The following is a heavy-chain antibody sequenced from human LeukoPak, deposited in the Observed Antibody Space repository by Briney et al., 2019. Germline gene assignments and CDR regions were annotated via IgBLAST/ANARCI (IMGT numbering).Heavy chain of an antibody. J-gene: IGHJ4*02. V-gene: IGHV4-34*01. Sequence: PSETLSLTCAVYGGSFSGYYWSWIRQPPGKGLEWIGEINHSGSTNYNPSLKSRVTISVDTSKNQFSLKLSSVTAADTAVYYCARGMSAHRYYYDSSGYALDYWGQGTLVTVSS. CDR2: INHSGST. D-gene: IGHD3-22*01. CDR1: GGSFSGYY. CDR3: ARGMSAHRYYYDSSGYALDY.